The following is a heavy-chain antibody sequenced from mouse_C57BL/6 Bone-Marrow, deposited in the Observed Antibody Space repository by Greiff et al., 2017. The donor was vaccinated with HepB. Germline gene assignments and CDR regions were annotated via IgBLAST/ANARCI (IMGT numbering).Heavy chain of an antibody. Sequence: VQLKQSGAELVRPGASVKLNCTASGFNIKDDYMHWGKQRPEQGLEWIGWIEPENGDTDNASKFKGKATIPADTSSNTAYLHLSSLTSEDTAVYYCTTPDAMDYWGQGTSVTVSS. CDR3: TTPDAMDY. CDR1: GFNIKDDY. V-gene: IGHV14-4*01. J-gene: IGHJ4*01. CDR2: IEPENGDT.